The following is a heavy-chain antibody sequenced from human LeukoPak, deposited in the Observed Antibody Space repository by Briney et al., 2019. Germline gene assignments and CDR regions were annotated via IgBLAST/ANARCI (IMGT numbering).Heavy chain of an antibody. CDR1: GYSFTNYW. J-gene: IGHJ4*02. Sequence: GESLKISCKGSGYSFTNYWIGWVRQMPGKGLEWLGIINPGDSDTRYSPSFQGQVTISADKSISSAYLQWTSLKPSDTAIYYCARGGVDSTGSTNYFDYWGQGTLVTVSS. CDR2: INPGDSDT. V-gene: IGHV5-51*01. CDR3: ARGGVDSTGSTNYFDY. D-gene: IGHD3-22*01.